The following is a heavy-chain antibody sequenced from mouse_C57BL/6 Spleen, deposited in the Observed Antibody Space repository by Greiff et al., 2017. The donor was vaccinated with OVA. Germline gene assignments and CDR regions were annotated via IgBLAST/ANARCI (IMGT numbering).Heavy chain of an antibody. CDR3: ARGGYPYYFDY. Sequence: QVQLKQSGAELVRPGTSVKVSCKASGYAFTNYLIEWVKQRPGQGLEWIGVINPGSGGTNYNEKFKGKATLTADKSSSTAYMQLSSLTSEDSAVYFWARGGYPYYFDYWGQGTTLTVSS. CDR2: INPGSGGT. V-gene: IGHV1-54*01. CDR1: GYAFTNYL. J-gene: IGHJ2*01. D-gene: IGHD2-2*01.